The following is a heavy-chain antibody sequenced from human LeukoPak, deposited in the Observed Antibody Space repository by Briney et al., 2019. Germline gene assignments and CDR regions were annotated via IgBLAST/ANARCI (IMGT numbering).Heavy chain of an antibody. CDR1: GFTFSSYW. J-gene: IGHJ4*02. CDR3: ARHLSGITGYTYGRGIDY. D-gene: IGHD5-18*01. CDR2: IKKDGSEK. Sequence: GGSLRLSCAASGFTFSSYWMSWIRQAPGKGLEWVANIKKDGSEKYYVDSVKGRFTISRDNAKTSLYLQMNSLRAEDTAVYYCARHLSGITGYTYGRGIDYWGQGTLVTVSS. V-gene: IGHV3-7*01.